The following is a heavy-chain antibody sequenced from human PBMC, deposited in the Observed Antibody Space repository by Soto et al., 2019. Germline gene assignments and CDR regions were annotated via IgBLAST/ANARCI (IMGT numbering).Heavy chain of an antibody. CDR1: GGSFSGYY. D-gene: IGHD4-17*01. CDR2: INHSGST. V-gene: IGHV4-34*01. CDR3: ARLEVVLRSTYGDYVSPLRKIHKIFDY. J-gene: IGHJ4*02. Sequence: SETLSLTCAVYGGSFSGYYWSWIRQPPGKGLEWIGEINHSGSTNYNPSLKSRVTISVDTSKNQFSLKLSSVTAADTAVYYCARLEVVLRSTYGDYVSPLRKIHKIFDYCGQGTLVTVSS.